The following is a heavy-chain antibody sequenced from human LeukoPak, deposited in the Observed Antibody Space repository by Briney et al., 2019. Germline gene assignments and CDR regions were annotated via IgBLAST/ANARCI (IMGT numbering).Heavy chain of an antibody. CDR1: GFTFSSYA. CDR3: ARDGRYYDFWSGYSYYFDY. V-gene: IGHV3-30-3*01. CDR2: ISYDGSNK. D-gene: IGHD3-3*01. Sequence: GGSLRLSCAASGFTFSSYAMHWVRQAPGKGLEWVAVISYDGSNKYYADSVKSRFTISRDNSKNTLYLQMNSLRAEDTAVYYCARDGRYYDFWSGYSYYFDYWGQGTLVTVSS. J-gene: IGHJ4*02.